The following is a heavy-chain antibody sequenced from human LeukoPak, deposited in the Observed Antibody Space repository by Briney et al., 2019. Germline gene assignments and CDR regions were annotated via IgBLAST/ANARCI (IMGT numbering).Heavy chain of an antibody. J-gene: IGHJ4*02. CDR2: INSDGSST. D-gene: IGHD3-3*01. CDR1: GFTFSSYW. V-gene: IGHV3-74*01. Sequence: PGGSLRLSCAASGFTFSSYWMHWVRQAPGKGLVWVSRINSDGSSTSYADSVKGRFTISRDNAKNTLYLQMNSLRAEDTAVYYCARVFGFSSGDFWSGYYTHYFDYWAREPWSPSPQ. CDR3: ARVFGFSSGDFWSGYYTHYFDY.